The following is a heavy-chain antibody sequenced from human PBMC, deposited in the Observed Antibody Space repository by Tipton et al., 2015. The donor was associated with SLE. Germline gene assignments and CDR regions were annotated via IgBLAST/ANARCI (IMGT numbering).Heavy chain of an antibody. CDR2: IFYTGST. CDR1: GGSISSGGYY. V-gene: IGHV4-39*07. Sequence: TLSLTCTVSGGSISSGGYYWGWIRRLPGKGLEWIGSIFYTGSTYYNPSLKSRVSFSIDTSKHQFSLKLNSVTAADTAVYYCARGHYYYYMDVWGKGTTVTVSS. CDR3: ARGHYYYYMDV. J-gene: IGHJ6*03.